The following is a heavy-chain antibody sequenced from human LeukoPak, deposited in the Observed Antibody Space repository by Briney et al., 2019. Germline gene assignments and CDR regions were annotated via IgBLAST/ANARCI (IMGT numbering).Heavy chain of an antibody. CDR1: GLTFSSYW. D-gene: IGHD5-18*01. V-gene: IGHV3-7*01. CDR3: ARKGYSYLVYYFDY. Sequence: GGSLRLSCAVSGLTFSSYWMSWVRQAPGKGLEWVANIKQDGSEKYYVDSVKGRFTISRDNAKNSLYLQMNSLRAEDTAVYYCARKGYSYLVYYFDYWGQGTLVTVSS. J-gene: IGHJ4*02. CDR2: IKQDGSEK.